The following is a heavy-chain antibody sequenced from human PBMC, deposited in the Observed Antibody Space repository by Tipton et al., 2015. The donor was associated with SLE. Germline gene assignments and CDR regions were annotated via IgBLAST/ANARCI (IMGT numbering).Heavy chain of an antibody. J-gene: IGHJ6*04. CDR1: GFNFSTYA. Sequence: GSLRLSCAASGFNFSTYAMNWVRQAPGKGLEWVSYISTSSSIIYYADSVKGRFTISRDNAKNSLYLQMNSLRADDTAVYYCARGDYDSILDVWGKGTTVTVSS. CDR2: ISTSSSII. CDR3: ARGDYDSILDV. V-gene: IGHV3-48*03. D-gene: IGHD3-22*01.